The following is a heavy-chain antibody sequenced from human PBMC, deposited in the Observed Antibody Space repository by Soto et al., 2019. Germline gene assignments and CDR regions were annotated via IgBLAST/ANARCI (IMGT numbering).Heavy chain of an antibody. V-gene: IGHV3-23*01. J-gene: IGHJ6*02. CDR1: GFSFSNYA. CDR3: ARCISVDTAMVYYYYYVLDF. Sequence: GGSLRLSCAASGFSFSNYALTWVRRAPGKGLEWVSVISGSAATIHYADSVKGRFTISRDNSKNTLYLQMNSLRAEDTAVYYCARCISVDTAMVYYYYYVLDFSGQGSSVISP. D-gene: IGHD5-18*01. CDR2: ISGSAATI.